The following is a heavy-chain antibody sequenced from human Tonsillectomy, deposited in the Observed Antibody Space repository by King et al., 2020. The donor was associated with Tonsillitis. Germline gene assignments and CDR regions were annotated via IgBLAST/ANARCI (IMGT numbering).Heavy chain of an antibody. D-gene: IGHD3-10*01. CDR2: VWYDGTNK. J-gene: IGHJ4*02. Sequence: VQLVESGGGVVQPGRSLRLSCAASGFTFSSYGIHWVRQAPGKGLEWVAVVWYDGTNKYYTDSVKGRFTISRDNSKNTVYLQMNSLRVEDTALYYCARDRGAGMGYWGQGTLVTVSS. CDR3: ARDRGAGMGY. V-gene: IGHV3-33*01. CDR1: GFTFSSYG.